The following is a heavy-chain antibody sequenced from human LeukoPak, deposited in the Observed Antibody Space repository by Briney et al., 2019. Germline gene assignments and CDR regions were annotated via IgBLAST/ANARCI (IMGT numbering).Heavy chain of an antibody. CDR3: WSSGTYYFDY. J-gene: IGHJ4*02. D-gene: IGHD3-10*01. V-gene: IGHV1-8*02. CDR1: GYTFTGYY. CDR2: MNPNSGNT. Sequence: ASVKVSCKASGYTFTGYYMHWVRQATGQGLEWMGWMNPNSGNTGYAQKFQGRVTMTRNTSISTAYMELSSLRSEDTAVYYCWSSGTYYFDYWGQGTLVTVSS.